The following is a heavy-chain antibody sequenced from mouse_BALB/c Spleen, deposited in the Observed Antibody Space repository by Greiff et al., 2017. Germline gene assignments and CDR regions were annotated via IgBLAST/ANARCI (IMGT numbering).Heavy chain of an antibody. J-gene: IGHJ3*01. V-gene: IGHV2-9*02. CDR2: IWAGGST. CDR1: GFSLTSYG. CDR3: AREGGDYSAWFAY. D-gene: IGHD1-1*01. Sequence: VMLVESGPGLVAPSQSLSITCTVSGFSLTSYGVHWVRQPLGKGLEWLGVIWAGGSTNYNSALMSRLSISKDNSKSQVFLKMNSLQTDDTAMYYCAREGGDYSAWFAYWGQGTLVTVSA.